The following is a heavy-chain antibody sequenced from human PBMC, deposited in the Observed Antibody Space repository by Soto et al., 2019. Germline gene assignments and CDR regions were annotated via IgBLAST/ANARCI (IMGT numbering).Heavy chain of an antibody. J-gene: IGHJ6*02. CDR1: GGTFSSYT. CDR3: ARETTDYYYYYGMDV. V-gene: IGHV1-69*08. Sequence: QVQLVQSGAEVKKPGSSVKVSCKASGGTFSSYTISWVRQAPGQGLEWMGRIIPILGIANYAQKFQGRVTITADKSTSTAYMELSSLRSEYTAVYYCARETTDYYYYYGMDVWGQGTTVTVSS. CDR2: IIPILGIA. D-gene: IGHD1-1*01.